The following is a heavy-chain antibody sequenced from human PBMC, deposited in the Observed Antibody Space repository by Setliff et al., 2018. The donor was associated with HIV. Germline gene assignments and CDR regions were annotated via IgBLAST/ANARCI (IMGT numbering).Heavy chain of an antibody. CDR1: GYSFTSYW. J-gene: IGHJ3*02. CDR3: ARSSDSGYYVHAFDI. CDR2: IYPGDSDT. V-gene: IGHV5-51*01. Sequence: PGESLKISCKGSGYSFTSYWIGWVRQMPGKGLEWMGIIYPGDSDTRYSPSFQGQVTISADKSISTAHLQWSSLKASDTAIYYCARSSDSGYYVHAFDIWGQGTMVTVSS. D-gene: IGHD3-22*01.